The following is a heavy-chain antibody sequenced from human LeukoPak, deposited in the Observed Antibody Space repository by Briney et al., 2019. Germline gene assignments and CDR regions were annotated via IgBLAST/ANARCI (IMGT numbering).Heavy chain of an antibody. V-gene: IGHV1-18*01. D-gene: IGHD3-10*01. CDR3: ATYANLLWFGESPYYFDY. Sequence: ASVKVSCKASGYTFTSYGISWVRQAPGQRLEWMGWISAYNGNTNYAQKLQGRVTMTTDTSTSTAYMELRSLRSDDTAVYYCATYANLLWFGESPYYFDYWGQGTLVTVSS. CDR2: ISAYNGNT. J-gene: IGHJ4*02. CDR1: GYTFTSYG.